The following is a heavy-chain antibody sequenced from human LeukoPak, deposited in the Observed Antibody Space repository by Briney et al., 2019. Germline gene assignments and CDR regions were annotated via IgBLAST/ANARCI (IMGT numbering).Heavy chain of an antibody. CDR2: IKSKTDGGTT. V-gene: IGHV3-15*01. Sequence: GGSLRLSCAASGFTFSNAWMSWVRQAPGEGLEWVGRIKSKTDGGTTDYAAPVKGRFTISRDDSKNTLYLQMNSLKTEDTAVYYCTTAEYSSVLDYWGQGTLVTVSS. J-gene: IGHJ4*02. CDR3: TTAEYSSVLDY. CDR1: GFTFSNAW. D-gene: IGHD6-19*01.